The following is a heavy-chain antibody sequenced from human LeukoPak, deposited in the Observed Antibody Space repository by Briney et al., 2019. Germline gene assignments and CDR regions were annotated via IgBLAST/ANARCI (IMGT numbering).Heavy chain of an antibody. CDR1: GFTFSSHA. CDR2: ISGSGNDYST. J-gene: IGHJ5*02. D-gene: IGHD6-19*01. V-gene: IGHV3-23*01. CDR3: ARDLGGSGWYGWFDP. Sequence: AGGSLRLSCAASGFTFSSHAMSWVRQAPGKGLEWVSGISGSGNDYSTHYADSVEGRFTISRDNSKNTLYLQMSSLRAEDTAVYYCARDLGGSGWYGWFDPWGQGTLVTVSS.